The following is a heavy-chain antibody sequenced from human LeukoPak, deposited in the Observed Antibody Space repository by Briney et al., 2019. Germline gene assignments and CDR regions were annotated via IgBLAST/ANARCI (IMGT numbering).Heavy chain of an antibody. CDR3: AKVLWFGVNGMDV. V-gene: IGHV3-30*18. Sequence: GGSLRLSCAASGFTFSSYGMHLVRQAPGKGLEWVAVISYDGSNKYYVDSVKGRFTISRDNSKNTLYLQMNSLRAEDTAVYYCAKVLWFGVNGMDVWGQGTTVTVSS. D-gene: IGHD3-10*01. CDR2: ISYDGSNK. CDR1: GFTFSSYG. J-gene: IGHJ6*02.